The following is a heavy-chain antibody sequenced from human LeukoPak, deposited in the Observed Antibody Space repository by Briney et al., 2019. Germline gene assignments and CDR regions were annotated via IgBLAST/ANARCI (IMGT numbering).Heavy chain of an antibody. D-gene: IGHD5-24*01. CDR3: ARGNVETNLDY. CDR1: GGSVSSDDYY. J-gene: IGHJ4*02. Sequence: SETLSLTCTASGGSVSSDDYYWSWIRQPPGKGLEWIGYIYYSGDSYYDPSLKSRVTMSVDTSKNQFSLMLNSVTAADTAVYYCARGNVETNLDYWGQGTLVTVSS. V-gene: IGHV4-30-4*08. CDR2: IYYSGDS.